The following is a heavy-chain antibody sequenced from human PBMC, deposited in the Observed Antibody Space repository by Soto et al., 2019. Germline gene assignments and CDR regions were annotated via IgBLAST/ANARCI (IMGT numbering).Heavy chain of an antibody. CDR1: GGTFNRYT. CDR2: ITPIPSIT. J-gene: IGHJ2*01. CDR3: ARGRDDYGGNSDWYFDL. Sequence: QVQLVQSGAEVKKPGSSVKVSCKPSGGTFNRYTITWVRQAPGQGIEWMGRITPIPSITNYAQKFQGRVTITADKSTNTAYMDLTSLTSEDTAVYYCARGRDDYGGNSDWYFDLWGRGTLVTVSS. D-gene: IGHD4-17*01. V-gene: IGHV1-69*02.